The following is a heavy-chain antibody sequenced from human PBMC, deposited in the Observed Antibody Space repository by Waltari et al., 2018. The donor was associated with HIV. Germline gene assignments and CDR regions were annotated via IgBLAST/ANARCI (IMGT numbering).Heavy chain of an antibody. CDR1: GFTFDDYP. J-gene: IGHJ5*01. Sequence: EVQLVESGGGLVQPGRSLRLSCAASGFTFDDYPMHWVRQSPGKGLEWVSGISWNSGITDYGDSVKGRFTIARDNAKNSLYLQMNSLTVEDTDFYYCAKGGSHLTIFEAWFDSWGQGTLVTVSS. D-gene: IGHD3-3*01. CDR2: ISWNSGIT. V-gene: IGHV3-9*01. CDR3: AKGGSHLTIFEAWFDS.